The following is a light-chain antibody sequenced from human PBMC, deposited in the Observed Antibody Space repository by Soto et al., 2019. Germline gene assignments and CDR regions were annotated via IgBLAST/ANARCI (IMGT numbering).Light chain of an antibody. CDR2: GVS. J-gene: IGKJ1*01. CDR1: QSLSSRN. CDR3: QQYDSSPRT. V-gene: IGKV3-20*01. Sequence: ELVLTQSPGTLSLSPGERATLSCRASQSLSSRNLAWYQQKPGQAPRPLIYGVSSRATGIPDRFSGSGAGTDFTLNIRPMEAEDFAVDYCQQYDSSPRTFGQGTKVDIK.